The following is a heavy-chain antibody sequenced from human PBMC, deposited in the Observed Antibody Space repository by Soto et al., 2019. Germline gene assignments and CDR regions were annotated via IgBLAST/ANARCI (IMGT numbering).Heavy chain of an antibody. CDR3: ARDFHVFGVLYYYGMDV. Sequence: GGSLRLSCAASGFTFSSYAMHWVRQAPGKGLEWVAVISYDGSNKYYADSVKGRFTISGDNSKNTLYLQMNSLRAEDTAVYYCARDFHVFGVLYYYGMDVWGQGTTVTVSS. D-gene: IGHD3-3*01. CDR2: ISYDGSNK. V-gene: IGHV3-30-3*01. J-gene: IGHJ6*02. CDR1: GFTFSSYA.